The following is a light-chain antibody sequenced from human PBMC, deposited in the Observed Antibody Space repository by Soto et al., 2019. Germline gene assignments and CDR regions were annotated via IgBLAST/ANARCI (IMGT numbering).Light chain of an antibody. CDR2: DAS. CDR1: QAIRNS. CDR3: QQYNNYWT. Sequence: IQMTQSPSSLSASVGDRVTITCRASQAIRNSLAWYQQKPGKAPKLLIYDASSLESGVPSRFSGSGSATEFTLTISSLQPDDFATYYCQQYNNYWTFGQGTKVDIK. J-gene: IGKJ1*01. V-gene: IGKV1D-13*01.